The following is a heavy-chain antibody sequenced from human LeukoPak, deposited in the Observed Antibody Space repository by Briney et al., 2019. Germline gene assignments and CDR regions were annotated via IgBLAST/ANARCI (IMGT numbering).Heavy chain of an antibody. V-gene: IGHV3-23*01. D-gene: IGHD5-18*01. CDR2: ISGSGGST. Sequence: PGGSLRLSCSASGFTFSIYGMSWVRQIPGKGLECVSAISGSGGSTYFADSVKGRFTISRDNSKETAYLQMRSLRAEDTAVYYCATATHRYSYGPLDFWGQGTLVTVSS. J-gene: IGHJ4*02. CDR1: GFTFSIYG. CDR3: ATATHRYSYGPLDF.